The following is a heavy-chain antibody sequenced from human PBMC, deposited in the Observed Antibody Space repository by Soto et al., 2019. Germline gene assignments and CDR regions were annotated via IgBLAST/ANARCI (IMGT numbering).Heavy chain of an antibody. CDR1: GGSISSGGYY. Sequence: SETLSLTCTVSGGSISSGGYYWSWIRQHPGKGLEWIGYIYYSGSTYYNPSLKSRVTISVDTSKNQFSLKLSSVTAADTAVYYCARDGGRSSSIPYYGRDVWGQGTRVTVSS. CDR3: ARDGGRSSSIPYYGRDV. D-gene: IGHD6-6*01. J-gene: IGHJ6*02. CDR2: IYYSGST. V-gene: IGHV4-31*03.